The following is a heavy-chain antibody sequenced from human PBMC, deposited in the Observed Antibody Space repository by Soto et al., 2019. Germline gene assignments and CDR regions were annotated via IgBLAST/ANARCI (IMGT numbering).Heavy chain of an antibody. CDR1: GFAFSTYS. V-gene: IGHV3-48*01. Sequence: VQLVESGGGLVQPGGSLRLSCAASGFAFSTYSVNWVRQAPGKGLEWLSYISSNITTVHYADSVKGRFTISRDNAKNSLSLQMNSLRAEDTAVYYCARDRGCPGGNYYRYFDYWGQGTLVTVSS. J-gene: IGHJ4*02. D-gene: IGHD2-15*01. CDR3: ARDRGCPGGNYYRYFDY. CDR2: ISSNITTV.